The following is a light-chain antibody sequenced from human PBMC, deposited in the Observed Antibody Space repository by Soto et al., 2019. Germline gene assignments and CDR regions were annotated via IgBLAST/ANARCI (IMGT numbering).Light chain of an antibody. V-gene: IGKV1D-16*01. CDR2: AAS. J-gene: IGKJ4*01. CDR1: QGISSW. Sequence: DIQMTQSPSSLSASVGDRVTITCRASQGISSWLAWYQQKPEKAPKSLIYAASNLQSGVPSRFSGSGSGTDFTLTSSSLQPEDFANYYCQQYSSYPRTFGGGTKVEIK. CDR3: QQYSSYPRT.